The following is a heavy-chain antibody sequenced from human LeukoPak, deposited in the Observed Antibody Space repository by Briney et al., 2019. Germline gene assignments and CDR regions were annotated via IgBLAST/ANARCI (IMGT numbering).Heavy chain of an antibody. J-gene: IGHJ6*03. Sequence: GGSLRLSCAASGFTFSGYWMDWVRQAPGKGLEWVSAITGSGGSTYYADSVKGRFTISRDNSKNTLFLQMNSLRAEDTAVYYCAKGSKEVLFTRDHHMDVWGKGTTVTISS. V-gene: IGHV3-23*01. D-gene: IGHD3-3*01. CDR1: GFTFSGYW. CDR2: ITGSGGST. CDR3: AKGSKEVLFTRDHHMDV.